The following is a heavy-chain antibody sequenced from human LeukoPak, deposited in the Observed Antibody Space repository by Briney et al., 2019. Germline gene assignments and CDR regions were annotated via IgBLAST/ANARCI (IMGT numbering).Heavy chain of an antibody. CDR1: GGSISSGSYY. CDR2: IYTSGST. J-gene: IGHJ5*02. CDR3: ARDLGGLSFDP. V-gene: IGHV4-61*02. D-gene: IGHD3-10*01. Sequence: SETLSLTCTVSGGSISSGSYYWSWIRQPAGKGLEWIGRIYTSGSTNYNPSLKSRVTMSVDTSKNQFSLKLSSVTAADTAVYYCARDLGGLSFDPWGQGTLVTVSS.